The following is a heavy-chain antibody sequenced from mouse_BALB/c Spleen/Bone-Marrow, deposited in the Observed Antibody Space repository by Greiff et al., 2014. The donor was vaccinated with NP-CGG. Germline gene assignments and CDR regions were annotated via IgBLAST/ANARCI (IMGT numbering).Heavy chain of an antibody. CDR2: INSNGGST. Sequence: DVMLVESGGGLVQPGGSLKLSCAASGFPFSSYGMSWVRQTPDKRLELVATINSNGGSTYYPDSVKGRFTISRDNAKNTLYLQMSSLKSEDTAMYYCARDLAYWGQGTLVTVSA. CDR3: ARDLAY. J-gene: IGHJ3*01. CDR1: GFPFSSYG. V-gene: IGHV5-6-3*01.